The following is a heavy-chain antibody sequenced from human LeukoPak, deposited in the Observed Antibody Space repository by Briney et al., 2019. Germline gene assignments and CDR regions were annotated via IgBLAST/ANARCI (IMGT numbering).Heavy chain of an antibody. D-gene: IGHD3-22*01. J-gene: IGHJ3*02. CDR3: ARGGRGSAAVVAPRSFDI. Sequence: GGSLRLSCAASGFTVSSIHMVWVRQAPGKGLEWVSVTYTGGNSYYADSVKGRFIISRDISKSTLYLQMNSLRAEDSALYYCARGGRGSAAVVAPRSFDIWGQGTMVTVSS. CDR2: TYTGGNS. CDR1: GFTVSSIH. V-gene: IGHV3-53*01.